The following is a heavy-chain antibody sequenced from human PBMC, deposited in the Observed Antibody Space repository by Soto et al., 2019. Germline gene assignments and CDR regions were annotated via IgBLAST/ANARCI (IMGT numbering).Heavy chain of an antibody. CDR2: ISAYNGNT. CDR3: ARDSGITIFGPPSP. Sequence: ASVKVSCKASGYTFTSYGISWVRQAPGQGLEWMGWISAYNGNTNYAQKLQGRVTMTTDTSTSTAYVELRSLRSDDTAVYYCARDSGITIFGPPSPWGQGTLVTVSS. D-gene: IGHD3-3*01. J-gene: IGHJ5*02. V-gene: IGHV1-18*01. CDR1: GYTFTSYG.